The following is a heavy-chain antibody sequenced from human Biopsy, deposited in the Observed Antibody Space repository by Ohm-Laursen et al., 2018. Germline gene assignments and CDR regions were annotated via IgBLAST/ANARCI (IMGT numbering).Heavy chain of an antibody. CDR3: ARTPRDSFWSGSYKRGLWFDP. J-gene: IGHJ5*02. CDR2: INHSGST. CDR1: GDTFSGYY. V-gene: IGHV4-34*01. Sequence: SQTLSLTCAFYGDTFSGYYWSWIRQPPGKGLEWIGEINHSGSTNYNPSLKSRVTISKDTSKNQFSLQVNSVTAADPAVYYCARTPRDSFWSGSYKRGLWFDPWGQGTLVIVSS. D-gene: IGHD3-3*01.